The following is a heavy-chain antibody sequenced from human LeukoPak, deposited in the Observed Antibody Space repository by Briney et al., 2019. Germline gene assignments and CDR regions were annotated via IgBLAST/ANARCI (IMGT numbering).Heavy chain of an antibody. D-gene: IGHD3-22*01. J-gene: IGHJ4*02. CDR3: ARTYYYDSSPFDY. CDR1: GFTFDDYG. CDR2: IHWNGGST. Sequence: PGGSLRLSCAASGFTFDDYGMSWVRQAPGKGLEWASGIHWNGGSTGYADSVKGRFTISRDNAKNSLYLQMNSLRAEDTALYYCARTYYYDSSPFDYWGQGTLVTVSS. V-gene: IGHV3-20*04.